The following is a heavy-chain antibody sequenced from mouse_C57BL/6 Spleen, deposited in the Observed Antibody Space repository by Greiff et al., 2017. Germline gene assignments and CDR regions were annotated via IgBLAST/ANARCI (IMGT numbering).Heavy chain of an antibody. D-gene: IGHD1-1*01. V-gene: IGHV1-72*01. CDR1: GYTFTSYW. Sequence: QVHVKQPGAELVKPGASVKLSCKASGYTFTSYWMHWVKQRPGRGLEWIGRIDPNSGGTKYNEKFKGKATLTVDKPSSTAYMQLSSLTSEDSSVYYCARFDYGSPYYFDYWGQGTTLTVSS. J-gene: IGHJ2*01. CDR2: IDPNSGGT. CDR3: ARFDYGSPYYFDY.